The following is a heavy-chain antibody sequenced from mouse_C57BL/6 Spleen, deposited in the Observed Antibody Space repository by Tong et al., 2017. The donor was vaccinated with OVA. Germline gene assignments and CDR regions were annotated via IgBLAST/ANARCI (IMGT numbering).Heavy chain of an antibody. V-gene: IGHV3-8*01. D-gene: IGHD2-2*01. CDR2: ISYSGST. J-gene: IGHJ1*03. CDR1: GYSITSYY. CDR3: ARYSGLRRYFDV. Sequence: EVQLQESGPGLAKPSQTLSLTCSVTGYSITSYYLNWIRKFPGNKLEYMGYISYSGSTYYNPSLKSRISITRDTAKNQYYLQLNSVTTEDTATYYCARYSGLRRYFDVWGTGTTVTVSS.